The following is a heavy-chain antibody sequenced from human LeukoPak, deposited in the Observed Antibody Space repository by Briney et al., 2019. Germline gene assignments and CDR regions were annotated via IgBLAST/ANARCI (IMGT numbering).Heavy chain of an antibody. J-gene: IGHJ3*02. V-gene: IGHV4-39*01. CDR3: ARHIAWRWELRRDFDI. CDR2: IYYSGST. CDR1: GFSISSSSYY. D-gene: IGHD1-26*01. Sequence: SETLSLTCTGSGFSISSSSYYWGWIRQPPGKVLEWIGSIYYSGSTYYNPALKSRVNISVATSKNPSSMKLSSVTAADRAVYSCARHIAWRWELRRDFDIWGQGTMVTVSS.